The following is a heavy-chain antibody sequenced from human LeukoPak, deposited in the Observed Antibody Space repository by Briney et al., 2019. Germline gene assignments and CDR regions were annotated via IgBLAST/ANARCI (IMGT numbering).Heavy chain of an antibody. J-gene: IGHJ6*03. D-gene: IGHD1-26*01. CDR1: GFTFNNYY. Sequence: PGGSLRLSCAASGFTFNNYYMTWVRQAPGKGLEWVAHIMRDGNEMQYMDSAKGRFTISRDNAKSSMYLQMSNLRAEDTAVYYCAREGGSYYRPYYYYYMDVWGKGTTVTVSS. V-gene: IGHV3-7*01. CDR3: AREGGSYYRPYYYYYMDV. CDR2: IMRDGNEM.